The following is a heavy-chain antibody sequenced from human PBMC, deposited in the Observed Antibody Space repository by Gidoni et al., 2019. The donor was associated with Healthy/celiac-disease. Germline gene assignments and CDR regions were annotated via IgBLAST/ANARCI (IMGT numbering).Heavy chain of an antibody. D-gene: IGHD6-13*01. CDR1: GYTFTSYY. CDR3: ASRSWS. J-gene: IGHJ5*02. CDR2: IYPSGGST. Sequence: QVQLVQSGAEVTKPGAAVKVSCKASGYTFTSYYMHWVRQAPGPGLEWRRIIYPSGGSTSYAQECQGRVTMPRDPSTSTVYMELCSLRSEDTAVYYCASRSWSWGQGTLVTVSS. V-gene: IGHV1-46*03.